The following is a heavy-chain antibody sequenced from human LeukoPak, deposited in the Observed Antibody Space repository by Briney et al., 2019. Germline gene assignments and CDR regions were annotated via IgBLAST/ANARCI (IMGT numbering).Heavy chain of an antibody. J-gene: IGHJ4*02. V-gene: IGHV1-69*05. CDR2: IIPIFGTA. Sequence: ASVKVSCKASGGTFSSYAISWVRQAPGQGLEWMGGIIPIFGTANYAQKFQGRVTITTDESTSTAYMELSSLRSEDTAVYYCARVGPHSGSYSPLDYWGQGTLVTVSS. D-gene: IGHD1-26*01. CDR3: ARVGPHSGSYSPLDY. CDR1: GGTFSSYA.